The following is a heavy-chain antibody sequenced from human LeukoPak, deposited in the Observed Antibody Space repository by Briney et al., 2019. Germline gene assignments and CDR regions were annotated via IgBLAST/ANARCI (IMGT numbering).Heavy chain of an antibody. Sequence: GGSLRLSCAASGFTFSSFAMSWVRQAPGKGLEWVSAISGSGGSTYYADSVKGRFTISRDNSKNTLYLQMNSLRAEDTAVYYCAKRLIVVPRGEFDYWGQGTLVTVSS. CDR3: AKRLIVVPRGEFDY. D-gene: IGHD3-22*01. J-gene: IGHJ4*02. V-gene: IGHV3-23*01. CDR2: ISGSGGST. CDR1: GFTFSSFA.